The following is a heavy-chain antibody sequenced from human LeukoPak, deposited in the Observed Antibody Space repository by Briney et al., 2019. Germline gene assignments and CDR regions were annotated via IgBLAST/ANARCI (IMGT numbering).Heavy chain of an antibody. CDR1: GGSFSGYY. CDR2: INHSGST. Sequence: PSETLSLTCAVYGGSFSGYYWTWIRQPPGKGLEWIGEINHSGSTNYNPSLKSRVTISVDTSKNQFSLKLSSVTAADTAVYYCARGLRGSYLWGQGTLVTVSS. D-gene: IGHD1-26*01. CDR3: ARGLRGSYL. V-gene: IGHV4-34*01. J-gene: IGHJ5*02.